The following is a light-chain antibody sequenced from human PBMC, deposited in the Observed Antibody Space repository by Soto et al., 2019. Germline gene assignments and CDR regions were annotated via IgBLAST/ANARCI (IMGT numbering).Light chain of an antibody. Sequence: EIVMTQSPATLSVSPGERATLSCRASQSVSSNLVWYQQKPGQAPRLLIYGASTRATAIPARFSGRGSGTEFTLTISSLQSEDFAVYYCQQYNNWPPWTFGQGTKVDIK. CDR2: GAS. CDR3: QQYNNWPPWT. CDR1: QSVSSN. V-gene: IGKV3-15*01. J-gene: IGKJ1*01.